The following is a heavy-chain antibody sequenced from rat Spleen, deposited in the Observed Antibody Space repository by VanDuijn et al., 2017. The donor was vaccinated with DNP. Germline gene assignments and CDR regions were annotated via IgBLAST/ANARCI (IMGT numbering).Heavy chain of an antibody. CDR3: ARYYGYNYYAMDA. CDR1: GFSLTDYS. CDR2: ISSGGNT. J-gene: IGHJ4*01. V-gene: IGHV2-6*01. Sequence: QVQLKESGPGMVQPSQTLSLTCTVSGFSLTDYSAHWVRQPPGKVLEWIAAISSGGNTYYNSALKSRLSISRDTSKSQVFLKKNSLQTEDTAMYFCARYYGYNYYAMDAWGQGTSVTVSS. D-gene: IGHD1-9*01.